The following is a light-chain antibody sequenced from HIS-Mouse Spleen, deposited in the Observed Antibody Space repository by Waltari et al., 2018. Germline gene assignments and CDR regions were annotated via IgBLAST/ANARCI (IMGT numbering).Light chain of an antibody. CDR3: SSYAGSNIYV. V-gene: IGLV2-8*01. CDR1: SSDVGGYNY. Sequence: QSALTQPPSASGSPGQSVTISCTGTSSDVGGYNYVSWYQQHPGKAPKLMIYEVSKRPSGGPDPFSGSKSGNTASLTVSGLQAEDEADYYCSSYAGSNIYVFGTGTKVTVL. CDR2: EVS. J-gene: IGLJ1*01.